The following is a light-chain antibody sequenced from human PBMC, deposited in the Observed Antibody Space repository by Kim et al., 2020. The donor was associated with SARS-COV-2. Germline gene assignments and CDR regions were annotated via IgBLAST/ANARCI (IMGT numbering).Light chain of an antibody. CDR3: QSYDSSNPWV. Sequence: KTVTISCTRRSGSIASNNVQWYQQRPGSSPTTVIYEDNQRPSGVPDRFSGSIDSSSNSASLTISGLKTEDEADYYCQSYDSSNPWVFGGGTQLTVL. CDR1: SGSIASNN. V-gene: IGLV6-57*01. CDR2: EDN. J-gene: IGLJ3*02.